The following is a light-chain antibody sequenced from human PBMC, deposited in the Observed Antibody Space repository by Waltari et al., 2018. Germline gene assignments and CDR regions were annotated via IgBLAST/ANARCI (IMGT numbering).Light chain of an antibody. J-gene: IGKJ1*01. CDR3: QHYLRLPVT. Sequence: EIVLTQSPGTLSLSPGESATLSCRTSQSVTRALAWYQQKPGQAPRLLIYGASNRATGIPDRFSGRGSGTDFSLTSSSLEPEDFAVYYCQHYLRLPVTFGQGTKVEVK. CDR1: QSVTRA. CDR2: GAS. V-gene: IGKV3-20*01.